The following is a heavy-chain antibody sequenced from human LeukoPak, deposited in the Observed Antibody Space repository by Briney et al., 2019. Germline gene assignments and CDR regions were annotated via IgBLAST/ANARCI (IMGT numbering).Heavy chain of an antibody. V-gene: IGHV5-51*01. CDR3: ARRDYYTSRVSTRAAFDL. J-gene: IGHJ3*01. CDR2: VYPGDSNT. D-gene: IGHD3-3*01. CDR1: AYMFSTSW. Sequence: GESLKISCKGSAYMFSTSWIGWVRQVPGEALEWMGVVYPGDSNTWYSPSFRGQVTISVDNAISTAFLQWTNLRASDTAMYYCARRDYYTSRVSTRAAFDLWGQGTMVTVSS.